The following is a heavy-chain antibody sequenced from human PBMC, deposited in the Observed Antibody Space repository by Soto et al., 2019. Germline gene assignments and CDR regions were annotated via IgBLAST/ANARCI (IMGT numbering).Heavy chain of an antibody. D-gene: IGHD3-10*02. CDR1: GFTFSSYG. V-gene: IGHV3-30*18. J-gene: IGHJ4*02. CDR2: ISYDGSNK. CDR3: AKAYYVN. Sequence: HPGGSLRLSCAASGFTFSSYGMHWVRQAPGKGLEWVAVISYDGSNKYYADYEKGRFTISRDNSKNKLYLQMNSLRAEDTAVYYCAKAYYVNWGQGT.